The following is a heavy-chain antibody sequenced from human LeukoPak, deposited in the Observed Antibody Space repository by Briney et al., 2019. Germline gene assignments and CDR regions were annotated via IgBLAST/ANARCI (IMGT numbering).Heavy chain of an antibody. CDR2: ISYDGSNK. CDR1: GLTFSSYG. CDR3: AKVHVDTAMVGDY. D-gene: IGHD5-18*01. V-gene: IGHV3-30*18. J-gene: IGHJ4*02. Sequence: PGRSLRLSCAASGLTFSSYGMHWVRQAPGKGLEWVAVISYDGSNKYYADSVKGRFTISRDNSKNTLYLQMNSLRAEDTAVYYCAKVHVDTAMVGDYWGQGTLVTVSS.